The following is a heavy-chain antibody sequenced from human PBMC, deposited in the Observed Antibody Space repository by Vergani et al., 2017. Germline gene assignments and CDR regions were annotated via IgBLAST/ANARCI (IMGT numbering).Heavy chain of an antibody. Sequence: QVQLVQSGAEVKKPGSSVKVSCKASGGTFSSYAIAWVRQAPGQGLEWMGGIIPIFGTANYAQKFQGRVTITADESTSTAYMELSSLRSEDTAVYYCAGGPLYYDFWSGYQTYYSYMDVWGKGTTVTVSS. CDR1: GGTFSSYA. CDR3: AGGPLYYDFWSGYQTYYSYMDV. J-gene: IGHJ6*03. D-gene: IGHD3-3*01. V-gene: IGHV1-69*01. CDR2: IIPIFGTA.